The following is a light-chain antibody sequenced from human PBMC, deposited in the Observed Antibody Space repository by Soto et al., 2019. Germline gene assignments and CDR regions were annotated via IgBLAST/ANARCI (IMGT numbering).Light chain of an antibody. CDR2: GAS. J-gene: IGKJ2*01. CDR1: QSVTSSY. V-gene: IGKV3-20*01. Sequence: ESALTQSPGTLSLSPGERATLSCRTSQSVTSSYLDWYQQRPGQAPRLLMYGASSRDTGIPERFSGSGSGTDFTLTISRLEPEDFAVYYCQHEGSSPGYTFDQGTKLEIK. CDR3: QHEGSSPGYT.